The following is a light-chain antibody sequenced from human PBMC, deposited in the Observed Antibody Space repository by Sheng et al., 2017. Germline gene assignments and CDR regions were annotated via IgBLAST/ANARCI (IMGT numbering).Light chain of an antibody. CDR1: QSVSSY. CDR2: DAS. J-gene: IGKJ1*01. Sequence: EIVLTQSPATLSLSPGERATLSCRASQSVSSYLAWYQQKPGQAPRLLIYDASNRATGIPARFSGSGSGTDFTLTISSLEPEDFAVYYCQQRYNWPWTFGQGTKV. V-gene: IGKV3-11*01. CDR3: QQRYNWPWT.